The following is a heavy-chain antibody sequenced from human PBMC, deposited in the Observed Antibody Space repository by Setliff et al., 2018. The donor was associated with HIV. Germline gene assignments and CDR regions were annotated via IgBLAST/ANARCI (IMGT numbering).Heavy chain of an antibody. J-gene: IGHJ4*02. CDR3: ARMESTRPPRGLDY. CDR1: GGSISTSSYY. D-gene: IGHD6-6*01. V-gene: IGHV4-39*01. CDR2: IYYTGST. Sequence: KASETLSLTCTVSGGSISTSSYYWGWIRQPTGKGLEWIGTIYYTGSTQYNPSFKSRVTISIDTSKNQFSLRLMSVTAADTAVYYCARMESTRPPRGLDYWGQGTLVTVSS.